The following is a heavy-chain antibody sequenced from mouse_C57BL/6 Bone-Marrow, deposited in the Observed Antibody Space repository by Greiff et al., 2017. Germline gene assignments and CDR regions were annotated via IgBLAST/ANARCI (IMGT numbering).Heavy chain of an antibody. V-gene: IGHV1-81*01. CDR1: GYTFTSYG. D-gene: IGHD2-5*01. CDR3: GRGYYSNYDYAMDD. CDR2: IYPRSGNT. Sequence: VQLQQSGAELARPGASVKLSCKASGYTFTSYGISWVKQRTGQGLEWIGEIYPRSGNTYYNEKFKGKATLTADKSSSTAYMELRSLTSEYSAVYFGGRGYYSNYDYAMDDWGQGTSVTVSS. J-gene: IGHJ4*01.